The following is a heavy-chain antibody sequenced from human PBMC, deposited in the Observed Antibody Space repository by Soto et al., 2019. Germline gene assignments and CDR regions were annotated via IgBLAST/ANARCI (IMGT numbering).Heavy chain of an antibody. V-gene: IGHV4-34*01. CDR2: INHSGST. J-gene: IGHJ5*02. CDR1: GGSFSGYY. CDR3: ASTTVTYLENWFDP. D-gene: IGHD4-4*01. Sequence: SETLSLTCAVYGGSFSGYYWSWIRQPPGKGLEWIGEINHSGSTNYNPSLKSRVTISVDTSKNQFSLKISSVTAADTAVYYCASTTVTYLENWFDPWGQGTLVTVSS.